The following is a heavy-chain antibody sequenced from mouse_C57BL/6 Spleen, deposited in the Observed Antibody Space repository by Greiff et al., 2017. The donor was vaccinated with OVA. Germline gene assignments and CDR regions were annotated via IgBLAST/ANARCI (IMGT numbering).Heavy chain of an antibody. CDR3: ARDAGHYYGSSPFAY. D-gene: IGHD1-1*01. CDR1: GFTFSDFY. Sequence: EVNVVESGGGLVQSGRSLRLSCATSGFTFSDFYMEWVRQAPGKGLEWIAASRNKANDYTTEYSASVKGRFIVSRDTSQSILYLQLNALRAEDTAIYYCARDAGHYYGSSPFAYWGQGTLVTVSA. CDR2: SRNKANDYTT. J-gene: IGHJ3*01. V-gene: IGHV7-1*01.